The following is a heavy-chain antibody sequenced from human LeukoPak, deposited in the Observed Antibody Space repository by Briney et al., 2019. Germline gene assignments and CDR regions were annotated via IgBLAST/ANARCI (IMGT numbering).Heavy chain of an antibody. CDR2: IYYSGST. V-gene: IGHV4-39*07. D-gene: IGHD3-10*01. Sequence: PSETLSLTCTVSGGSISSSSYYWGWIRQPPGKGLEWIGSIYYSGSTYYNPSLKSRVTISVDTSKNQFSLKLSSVTAADTAVYYCARSAITMVRGVTPNWFDPWGQGTLVTVSS. J-gene: IGHJ5*02. CDR1: GGSISSSSYY. CDR3: ARSAITMVRGVTPNWFDP.